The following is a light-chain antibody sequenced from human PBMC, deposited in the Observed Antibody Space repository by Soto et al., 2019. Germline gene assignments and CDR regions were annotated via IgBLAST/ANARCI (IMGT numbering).Light chain of an antibody. CDR3: QQRSNGPLT. J-gene: IGKJ4*01. V-gene: IGKV3-11*01. CDR2: DVS. CDR1: EFVSSY. Sequence: EIVLTQSPATLSLSPGERATLSCRASEFVSSYLAWYQQKPGQAPRLLIYDVSKRATGFTARFSGSGSGTDFTFTISSLEPEDFAVYYCQQRSNGPLTFGGGTKVEIK.